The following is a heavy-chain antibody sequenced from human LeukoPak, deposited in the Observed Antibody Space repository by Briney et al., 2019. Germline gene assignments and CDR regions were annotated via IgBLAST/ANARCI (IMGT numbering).Heavy chain of an antibody. CDR2: INQGGSMK. CDR1: GFTFRSYW. D-gene: IGHD5-12*01. CDR3: ARVGYSGWNLEY. Sequence: PGGSLRLSCAASGFTFRSYWMSWVRQAPGKGLEWVANINQGGSMKYYVDSVKGRFTISRDDAKNSLYVQMNSLRDEDTAVYYCARVGYSGWNLEYWGQGTLVTVSS. V-gene: IGHV3-7*01. J-gene: IGHJ4*02.